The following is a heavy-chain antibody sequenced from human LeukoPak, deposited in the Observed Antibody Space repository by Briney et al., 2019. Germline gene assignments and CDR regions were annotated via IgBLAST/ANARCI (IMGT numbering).Heavy chain of an antibody. Sequence: GGSLRLSCSASGFTFSSYAMYWVRQAPGKGLEYVSAITNNGGSTYYADSVKGRFTISRDNSKNTVYLQMSSLGAEDTAVYYCVKVDCNGGSCYFDYWGQGTLVSVSS. CDR3: VKVDCNGGSCYFDY. CDR2: ITNNGGST. J-gene: IGHJ4*02. CDR1: GFTFSSYA. V-gene: IGHV3-64D*09. D-gene: IGHD2-15*01.